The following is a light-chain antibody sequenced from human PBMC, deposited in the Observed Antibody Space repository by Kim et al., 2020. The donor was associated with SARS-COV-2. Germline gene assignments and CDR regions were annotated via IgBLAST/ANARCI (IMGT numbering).Light chain of an antibody. CDR3: LQHNSYPFT. Sequence: IQMTQSPPSLSASVGDTVTITCRAGQAIKNDLAWYQQKPGRAPKRLILAASFLQSGVPSRFSGSGSGTEFTLRITSLQPEDFATYYCLQHNSYPFTFGQGTKLEI. V-gene: IGKV1-17*01. J-gene: IGKJ2*01. CDR2: AAS. CDR1: QAIKND.